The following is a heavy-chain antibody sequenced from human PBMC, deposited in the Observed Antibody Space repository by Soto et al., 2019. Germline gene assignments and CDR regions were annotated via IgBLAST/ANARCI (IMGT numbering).Heavy chain of an antibody. D-gene: IGHD3-16*01. Sequence: GGSLRLSCSGSGFIFSIYSMSWVRRAPGKGLEWVSAISGSGGSTYYADSVKGRFTISRDSSKNTLYLQMNSLRAEDTAVYYCAKEGGGEGLFDYWGQGTLVTVSS. J-gene: IGHJ4*02. CDR1: GFIFSIYS. V-gene: IGHV3-23*01. CDR2: ISGSGGST. CDR3: AKEGGGEGLFDY.